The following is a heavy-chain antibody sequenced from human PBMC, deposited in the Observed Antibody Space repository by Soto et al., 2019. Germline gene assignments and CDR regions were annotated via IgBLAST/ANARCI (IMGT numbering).Heavy chain of an antibody. CDR1: GGSISSYY. CDR2: IYYSGST. CDR3: ASEKVDARRWLVP. Sequence: QVQLQESGPGLVKPSETLSLTCTVSGGSISSYYWSWIRQPPGKGLEWIGYIYYSGSTNYNPSLKSRATISVDPSKTQFSRKLSSVTVADTAVYYCASEKVDARRWLVPWGQGTLVTVSS. V-gene: IGHV4-59*01. J-gene: IGHJ5*02.